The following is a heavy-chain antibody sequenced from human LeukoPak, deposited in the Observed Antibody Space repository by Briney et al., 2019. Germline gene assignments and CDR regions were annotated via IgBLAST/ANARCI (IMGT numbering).Heavy chain of an antibody. Sequence: SETLSLTCTVSGGSISSSSYYWGWIRQPPGKGLEWIGSIYYSGSTYYNPSLKSRVTISVDTSKNQFSLKLSSVTAADTAVYYCARGPLGYSSSTSCYGRIYNWFDPWGQGTLVSVSS. V-gene: IGHV4-39*07. J-gene: IGHJ5*02. CDR3: ARGPLGYSSSTSCYGRIYNWFDP. CDR1: GGSISSSSYY. D-gene: IGHD2-2*01. CDR2: IYYSGST.